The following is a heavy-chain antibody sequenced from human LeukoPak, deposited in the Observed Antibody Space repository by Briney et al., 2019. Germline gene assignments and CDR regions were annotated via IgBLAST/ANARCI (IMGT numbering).Heavy chain of an antibody. CDR1: GGSISDYY. CDR3: TGRLPLTHSSSWYRDY. V-gene: IGHV4-59*01. Sequence: PSETLSLTCTVSGGSISDYYWSWIRQPPGKGLEFIGYIYYSGSTNYSPSLKSRVTISVDTSKNQFSLKLSSVTAADTAVYYCTGRLPLTHSSSWYRDYWGQGTLVTVSS. D-gene: IGHD6-13*01. CDR2: IYYSGST. J-gene: IGHJ4*02.